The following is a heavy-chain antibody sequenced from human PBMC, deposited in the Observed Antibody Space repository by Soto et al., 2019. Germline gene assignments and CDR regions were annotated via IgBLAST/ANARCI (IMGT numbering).Heavy chain of an antibody. CDR3: ARDREEYGSGSYYYYYGMDV. CDR1: GFTVSSNY. J-gene: IGHJ6*02. V-gene: IGHV3-66*01. Sequence: GESLKISCAASGFTVSSNYMSWVRQAPGKGLEWVSVIYSGGSTYYADSVKGRFTISRDNSKNTLYLQMNSLRAEDTAVYYCARDREEYGSGSYYYYYGMDVWGQGTTVTVSS. CDR2: IYSGGST. D-gene: IGHD3-10*01.